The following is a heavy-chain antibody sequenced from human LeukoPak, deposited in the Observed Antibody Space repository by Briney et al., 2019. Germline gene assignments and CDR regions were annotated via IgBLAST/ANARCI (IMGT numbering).Heavy chain of an antibody. CDR2: IGIGGDT. J-gene: IGHJ6*02. V-gene: IGHV3-13*01. CDR1: GFTFSSYD. Sequence: GGSLRLSCAASGFTFSSYDMHWVRQATGKGLEWVSAIGIGGDTHYSGSVKGRFIISRENAKNSLFLQMNSLRVGDTAVYYCARDRFGMDVWGRGTTVIV. CDR3: ARDRFGMDV.